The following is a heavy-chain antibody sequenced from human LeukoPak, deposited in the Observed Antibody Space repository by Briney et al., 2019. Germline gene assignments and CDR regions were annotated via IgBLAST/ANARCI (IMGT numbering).Heavy chain of an antibody. V-gene: IGHV4-34*01. CDR1: GGSFSGYY. J-gene: IGHJ5*02. D-gene: IGHD3-22*01. Sequence: SETLSLTCAVYGGSFSGYYWSWIRQPPGKGLEWIGEINHSGSTNYNPSLKSRVTISVDTSKNQFSLKLSPVTAADTAVYYCASKGDYDSSGYWPHWFDPWGQGTLVTVSS. CDR2: INHSGST. CDR3: ASKGDYDSSGYWPHWFDP.